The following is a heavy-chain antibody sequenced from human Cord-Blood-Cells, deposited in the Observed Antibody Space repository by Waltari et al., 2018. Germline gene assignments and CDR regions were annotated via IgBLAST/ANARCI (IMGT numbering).Heavy chain of an antibody. Sequence: EVQLVQSGAEVKKPGESLKISCKGSGYSFTSYWIGWVRQMPGKGLEWMGIIYPGDSDTRYSPSFQGQVTISADKSISTAYLQWSSLKASDTAMYYCARLEYYYDSSGYYYYFDYWGQGTLVTVSS. V-gene: IGHV5-51*01. J-gene: IGHJ4*02. CDR1: GYSFTSYW. D-gene: IGHD3-22*01. CDR2: IYPGDSDT. CDR3: ARLEYYYDSSGYYYYFDY.